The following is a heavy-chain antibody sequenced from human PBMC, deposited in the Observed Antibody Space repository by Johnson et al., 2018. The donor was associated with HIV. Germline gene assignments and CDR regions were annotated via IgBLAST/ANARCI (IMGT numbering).Heavy chain of an antibody. D-gene: IGHD3-22*01. CDR3: ARDRRKYDDSSGYPDYDAFDI. CDR1: GFTFSSYG. CDR2: ISHDGNNK. Sequence: QVQLVESGGGVVQPGRSLRLSCAASGFTFSSYGMHWVRQAPGKGLEWVAVISHDGNNKYYADSVKGRVTISRDNSKNTLYLQMNRLRAEDTALYYCARDRRKYDDSSGYPDYDAFDIWGQGTMVTVSS. J-gene: IGHJ3*02. V-gene: IGHV3-30*03.